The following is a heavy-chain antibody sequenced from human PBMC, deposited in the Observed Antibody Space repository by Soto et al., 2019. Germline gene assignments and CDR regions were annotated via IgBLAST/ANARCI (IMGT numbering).Heavy chain of an antibody. CDR2: INYRWTT. D-gene: IGHD2-15*01. J-gene: IGHJ4*02. V-gene: IGHV4-31*03. Sequence: QVQLQESGPGLVKPSQTLSLTCTVSGGSIINGDTYLNWIRQHPEKGLEGMGYINYRWTTNYNPALKSRILISIDTSKNQFSLRLTSVTDAYTAVYYCARDAPGVAPYWGQGTLVTVSS. CDR1: GGSIINGDTY. CDR3: ARDAPGVAPY.